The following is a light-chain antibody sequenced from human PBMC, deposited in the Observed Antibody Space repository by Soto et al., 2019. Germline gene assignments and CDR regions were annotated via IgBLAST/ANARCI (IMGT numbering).Light chain of an antibody. CDR2: GNS. Sequence: QSVLTQPPSVSGAPGQRVTISCTGSSSYIGAGYDVHWYQQLPGTAPKLLIYGNSNRPSGVPDRFSGSKSGNTASLTISGLQAEDEADYYCSSYTSSSTLYVFGTGTKLTVL. J-gene: IGLJ1*01. CDR1: SSYIGAGYD. V-gene: IGLV1-40*01. CDR3: SSYTSSSTLYV.